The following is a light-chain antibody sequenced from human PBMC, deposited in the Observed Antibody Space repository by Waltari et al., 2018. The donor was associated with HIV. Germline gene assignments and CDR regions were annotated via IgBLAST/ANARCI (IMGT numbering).Light chain of an antibody. CDR2: GNN. Sequence: QSVLTQPPSVSGAPGPRVTISCTGSRPNLGAGFDVHWYHQLPGTAPKLLIYGNNHRPSGVPDRFSASKSGTSASLAISGLQAEDEADYYCQSYDSSLTGVVFGGGTKLTVL. CDR3: QSYDSSLTGVV. V-gene: IGLV1-40*01. J-gene: IGLJ2*01. CDR1: RPNLGAGFD.